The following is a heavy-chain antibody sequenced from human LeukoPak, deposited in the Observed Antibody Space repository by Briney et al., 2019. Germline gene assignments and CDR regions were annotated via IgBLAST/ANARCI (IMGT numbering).Heavy chain of an antibody. CDR2: INPSGSTT. CDR1: GYGFTSHY. J-gene: IGHJ5*02. V-gene: IGHV1-46*01. CDR3: ARDNSVGDVAWWFDP. Sequence: ASVKVSCKASGYGFTSHYMHWVRQAPGQGLEWLGLINPSGSTTLYAQKFQGRITVTRDMSTTTDYMELSSLRSDDTAVYYCARDNSVGDVAWWFDPWGQGTLVTVSS. D-gene: IGHD1-26*01.